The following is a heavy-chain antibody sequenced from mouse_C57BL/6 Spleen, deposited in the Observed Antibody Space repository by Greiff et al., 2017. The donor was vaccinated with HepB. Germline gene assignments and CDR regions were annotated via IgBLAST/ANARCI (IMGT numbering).Heavy chain of an antibody. CDR3: AREGGLLFFDY. J-gene: IGHJ2*01. Sequence: EVMLVESGGDLVKPGGSLKLSCAASGFTFSSYGMSWVRQTPDKRLEWVATISSGGSYTYYPDSVKGRFTISRDNAKNTLYLQMSRLKSEDTAMYYCAREGGLLFFDYWGQGTTLTVSS. V-gene: IGHV5-6*01. CDR2: ISSGGSYT. D-gene: IGHD1-1*01. CDR1: GFTFSSYG.